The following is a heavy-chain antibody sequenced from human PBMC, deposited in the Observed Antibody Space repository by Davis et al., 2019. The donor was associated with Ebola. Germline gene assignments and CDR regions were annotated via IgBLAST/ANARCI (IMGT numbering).Heavy chain of an antibody. V-gene: IGHV3-9*01. CDR3: AKEGSTHAFDI. D-gene: IGHD1-26*01. CDR1: GFTFDDYA. Sequence: SLKISCAASGFTFDDYAMHWVRQAPGKGLEWASGISWNSGSIGYADSVKGRFTISRDNAKNSLYLQMNSLRAEDTALYYCAKEGSTHAFDIWGQGTMVTVSS. CDR2: ISWNSGSI. J-gene: IGHJ3*02.